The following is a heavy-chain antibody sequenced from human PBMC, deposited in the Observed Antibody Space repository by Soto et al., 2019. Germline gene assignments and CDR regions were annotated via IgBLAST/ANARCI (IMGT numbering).Heavy chain of an antibody. J-gene: IGHJ4*02. CDR2: IKSKTDGGTT. V-gene: IGHV3-15*01. Sequence: EVQLVESGGGLVKPGGSLRLSCAASGFTFSNAWMSWVRQAPGKGLEWVCRIKSKTDGGTTDYAAPVKGRFTISRDDSKNTLYLQMNSLKTEDTAVYYCTTDGKQWLAFDYWGQGTLVTVSS. CDR3: TTDGKQWLAFDY. CDR1: GFTFSNAW. D-gene: IGHD6-19*01.